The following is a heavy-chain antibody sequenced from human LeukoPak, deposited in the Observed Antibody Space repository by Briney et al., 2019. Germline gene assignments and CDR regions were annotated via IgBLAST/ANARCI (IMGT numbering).Heavy chain of an antibody. CDR2: ISSSSSTI. CDR1: GFTFSSYS. D-gene: IGHD3-10*01. J-gene: IGHJ4*02. Sequence: PGGSLRLSCAASGFTFSSYSMNWVRQAPGKGLEWVSYISSSSSTIYYANSVKGRFIISRDNAENTLYLQMNSLRAEDTAVYYCARDREIYYGSGSSDYWGQGTLVTVSS. CDR3: ARDREIYYGSGSSDY. V-gene: IGHV3-48*04.